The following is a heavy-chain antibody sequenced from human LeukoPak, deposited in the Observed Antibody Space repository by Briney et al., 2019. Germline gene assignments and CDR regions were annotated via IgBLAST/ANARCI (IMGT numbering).Heavy chain of an antibody. CDR2: ISSSGSTI. CDR1: GFNFSSYE. CDR3: ARVADYGDFAFDY. Sequence: PGGSLRLSCAASGFNFSSYEINWVRQAPGKGLEWVSYISSSGSTIYYADSVKGRFTISRDNAKNSLYLQMNSLRAEDAAVYYCARVADYGDFAFDYWGQGTLVTVSS. D-gene: IGHD4-17*01. V-gene: IGHV3-48*03. J-gene: IGHJ4*02.